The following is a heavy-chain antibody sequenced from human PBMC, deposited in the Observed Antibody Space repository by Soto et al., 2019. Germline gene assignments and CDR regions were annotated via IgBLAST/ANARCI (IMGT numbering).Heavy chain of an antibody. D-gene: IGHD2-15*01. V-gene: IGHV3-11*06. CDR2: ISSSSSYT. Sequence: GGSLRLSCAASGFTFSDYYMSWIRQAPGKGLEWVSYISSSSSYTNYADSVKGRFTISRDNAKNSLYLQMNSLRAEDTAVYYCARTTVEYCSGGSCYSGYYFDYWGQGTLVTVSS. CDR1: GFTFSDYY. J-gene: IGHJ4*02. CDR3: ARTTVEYCSGGSCYSGYYFDY.